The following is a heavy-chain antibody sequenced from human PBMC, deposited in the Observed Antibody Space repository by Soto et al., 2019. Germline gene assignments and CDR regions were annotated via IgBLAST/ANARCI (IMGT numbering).Heavy chain of an antibody. Sequence: GGSLRLSCAASGFTFSSYAMSWVRQAPGKGLEWVSAISGSGGSTYYADSVKGRFTISRDNSKNTLYLQMNSLRAEDTAVYYCAKVSGYCSSTSCWGEGADAFDIWGQGTMVTVSS. V-gene: IGHV3-23*01. D-gene: IGHD2-2*01. J-gene: IGHJ3*02. CDR1: GFTFSSYA. CDR2: ISGSGGST. CDR3: AKVSGYCSSTSCWGEGADAFDI.